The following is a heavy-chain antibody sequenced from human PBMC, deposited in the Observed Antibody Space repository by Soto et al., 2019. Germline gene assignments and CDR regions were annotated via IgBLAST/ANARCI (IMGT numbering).Heavy chain of an antibody. Sequence: EVQLVETGGGLIQPGGSLRLSCAASGFTVSSNYMSWVRQAPGKGLEWVSVIYSGGSTYYADSVKGRFTISRDNSKNTVYLQMSGLRAEDTAVDYCARVLGYCSGGSCSDAFDIWGQGTMVTVSS. D-gene: IGHD2-15*01. V-gene: IGHV3-53*02. CDR2: IYSGGST. J-gene: IGHJ3*02. CDR3: ARVLGYCSGGSCSDAFDI. CDR1: GFTVSSNY.